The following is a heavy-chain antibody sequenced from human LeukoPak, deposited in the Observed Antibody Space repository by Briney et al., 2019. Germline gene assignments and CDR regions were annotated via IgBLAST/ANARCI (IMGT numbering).Heavy chain of an antibody. J-gene: IGHJ5*02. CDR1: GDRLNTFG. D-gene: IGHD1-26*01. V-gene: IGHV1-18*01. Sequence: ASVKVSRKASGDRLNTFGISWVRQVPGQGLEWMGWISGYNGNTKYAQKLLDRVTLTTDTPSNTAYMELRSLRSDDTAVYYCARKIAPGGTGLGCLDAWGQGTLVLVAS. CDR3: ARKIAPGGTGLGCLDA. CDR2: ISGYNGNT.